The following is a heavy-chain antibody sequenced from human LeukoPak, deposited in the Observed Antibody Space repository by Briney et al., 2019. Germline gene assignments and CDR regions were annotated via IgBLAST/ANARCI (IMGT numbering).Heavy chain of an antibody. Sequence: LGGSLRLSCAASGFTFSSYSMNWVRQAPGKGLEWVSSISSSSSYIYYADSVKGRFTISRDNAKNSLYLQMNSLRAEDTAVYYCARGRPSYYYDSSVDYWGQGTLVTVSS. CDR1: GFTFSSYS. D-gene: IGHD3-22*01. CDR2: ISSSSSYI. J-gene: IGHJ4*02. CDR3: ARGRPSYYYDSSVDY. V-gene: IGHV3-21*01.